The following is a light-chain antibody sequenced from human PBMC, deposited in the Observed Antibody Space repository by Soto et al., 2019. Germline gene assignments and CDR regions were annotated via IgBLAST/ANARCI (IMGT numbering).Light chain of an antibody. CDR1: QSISSW. CDR2: KAS. V-gene: IGKV1-5*03. Sequence: DIQMTHSPSTLSASVGDRVTITCRASQSISSWLAWYQQKPGKAPKLLIYKASSLESGVPSRFSGSGSGTEFTLTSSSLQPDDFATYYCQQYNSGGFTFGPGTKVDIK. J-gene: IGKJ3*01. CDR3: QQYNSGGFT.